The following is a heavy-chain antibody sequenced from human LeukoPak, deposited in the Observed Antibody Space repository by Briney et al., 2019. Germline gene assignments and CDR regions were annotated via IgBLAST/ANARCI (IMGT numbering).Heavy chain of an antibody. CDR2: INPNSGGT. CDR1: GYTFTGYY. J-gene: IGHJ4*02. CDR3: ARARRGYSYGFVDY. Sequence: HWASVKVSCKASGYTFTGYYMHWVRQAPGQGLEWMGWINPNSGGTNYAQKFQGRVTMTRDTSISTAYMELSRLRSDDTAVYYCARARRGYSYGFVDYWGQGTLVTVSS. V-gene: IGHV1-2*02. D-gene: IGHD5-18*01.